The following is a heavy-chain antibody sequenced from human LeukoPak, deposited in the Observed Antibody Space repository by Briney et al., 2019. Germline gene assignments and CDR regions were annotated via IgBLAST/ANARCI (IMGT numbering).Heavy chain of an antibody. CDR3: ARPITFGGVTDGAFDI. CDR1: GGYITTYY. V-gene: IGHV4-59*01. D-gene: IGHD3-16*01. J-gene: IGHJ3*02. Sequence: PSETLSLTCTVSGGYITTYYWSWIRQPPGKGLEWIGFIQYSGNTKSNPSLKGRVTISLDMSKNQFSLRLTSVTAADTAVYYCARPITFGGVTDGAFDIWGQGTMVTVSS. CDR2: IQYSGNT.